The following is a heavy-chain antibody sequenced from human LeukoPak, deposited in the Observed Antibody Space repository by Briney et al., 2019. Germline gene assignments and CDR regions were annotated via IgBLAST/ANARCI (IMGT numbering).Heavy chain of an antibody. V-gene: IGHV3-30-3*01. J-gene: IGHJ4*02. CDR2: MSYDGTNK. Sequence: QSGRSLRLSCVVSGFTVTGYSMHWVRQAPGKGLEWVAVMSYDGTNKYYADSVKGRFTISRDNSKNTLYLQMNNLRAQDTAVYYCARENLLSYYLDYWGQGTLVTVSS. CDR1: GFTVTGYS. D-gene: IGHD3-10*01. CDR3: ARENLLSYYLDY.